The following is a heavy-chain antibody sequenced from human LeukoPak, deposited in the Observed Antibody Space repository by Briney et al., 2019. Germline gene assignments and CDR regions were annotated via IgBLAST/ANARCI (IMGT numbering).Heavy chain of an antibody. V-gene: IGHV4-34*01. CDR1: GGSFSGYY. J-gene: IGHJ4*02. Sequence: RASETLSLTCAVYGGSFSGYYWSWIRQPPGRGLEWIGSIYYSGSTYYNPSLKSRVTISVDTSKNQFSLKLSSVTAADTAVYYCVSTVTWWYFDYWGQGTLVTVSS. CDR3: VSTVTWWYFDY. D-gene: IGHD4-11*01. CDR2: IYYSGST.